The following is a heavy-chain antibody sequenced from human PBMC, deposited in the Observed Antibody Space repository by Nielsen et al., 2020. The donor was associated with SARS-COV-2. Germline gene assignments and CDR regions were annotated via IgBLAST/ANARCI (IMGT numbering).Heavy chain of an antibody. Sequence: ASVKVSCKASGYIFTRNYMHWVRQAPGQGLEWMGIINPSGGSTTYAQKFQGRVTMTRDTSTSTVYMELSSLRSEDTAVYYCARVSSSWDDNWFDPWGQGTLVTVSS. J-gene: IGHJ5*02. CDR1: GYIFTRNY. D-gene: IGHD6-13*01. CDR3: ARVSSSWDDNWFDP. CDR2: INPSGGST. V-gene: IGHV1-46*01.